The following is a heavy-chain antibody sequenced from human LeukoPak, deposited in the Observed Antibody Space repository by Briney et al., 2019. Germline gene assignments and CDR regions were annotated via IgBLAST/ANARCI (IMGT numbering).Heavy chain of an antibody. Sequence: ASVKVSCKASGYTFTSYDINWVRQATGQGLEWMGWMNPNSGNKGYAQKFQGRVTMTRNTSTRTAYMELSSLRSEDTAVYYCARVWDPAFDIWGQGTMVTVSS. CDR1: GYTFTSYD. J-gene: IGHJ3*02. CDR3: ARVWDPAFDI. V-gene: IGHV1-8*01. D-gene: IGHD1-26*01. CDR2: MNPNSGNK.